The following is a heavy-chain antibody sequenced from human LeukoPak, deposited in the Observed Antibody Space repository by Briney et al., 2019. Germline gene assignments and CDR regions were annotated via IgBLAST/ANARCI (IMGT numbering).Heavy chain of an antibody. CDR3: VRGCMFCRWKTYFDP. Sequence: RGSLRLSCAASGFTFSTYDMHWVRQATGKGLEWVSAIGTAGDSFYPDSVKGRFTMSRENAKNSVYLQMNSLRAEDTAVYYCVRGCMFCRWKTYFDPWGQGTLVTVSS. CDR1: GFTFSTYD. CDR2: IGTAGDS. V-gene: IGHV3-13*01. D-gene: IGHD2-8*01. J-gene: IGHJ5*02.